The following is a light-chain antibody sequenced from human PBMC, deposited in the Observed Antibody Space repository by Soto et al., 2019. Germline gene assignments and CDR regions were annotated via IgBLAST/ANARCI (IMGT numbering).Light chain of an antibody. J-gene: IGLJ3*02. Sequence: QSALTQPASVSGSPGQSITISCTGTSSDVGSYKLVSWYQQHPGAAPKLMVYEATRRPSGISNRFSGSKSGNTASLTISGLQAEDEAAYYCCSFAGSNSWVFGGGTKLTVL. V-gene: IGLV2-23*01. CDR1: SSDVGSYKL. CDR2: EAT. CDR3: CSFAGSNSWV.